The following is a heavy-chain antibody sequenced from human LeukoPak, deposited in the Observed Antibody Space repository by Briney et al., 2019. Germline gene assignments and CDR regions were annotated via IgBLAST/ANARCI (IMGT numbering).Heavy chain of an antibody. D-gene: IGHD3-10*01. CDR2: INHSGST. J-gene: IGHJ4*02. Sequence: SSETLSLTCAVYGGSFSGYYWSWIRQPPGKGLEWIGEINHSGSTNYNPCLKSRVTISVDTSKNQFSLKLSSVTAADTAVYYCARDYYGSGRAFDYWGQGTLVTVSS. CDR1: GGSFSGYY. CDR3: ARDYYGSGRAFDY. V-gene: IGHV4-34*01.